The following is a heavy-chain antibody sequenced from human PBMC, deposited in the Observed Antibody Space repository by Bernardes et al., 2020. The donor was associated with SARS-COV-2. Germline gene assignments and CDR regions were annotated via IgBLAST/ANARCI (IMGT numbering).Heavy chain of an antibody. Sequence: SETLSLTCTFSGASITSSYWSWIRQRPGPRLACIGYISYSGRANYSLSLHSRLSMSIDTSKRHFSLRLRSVTAADTAVYYCACLPSAKNGPPSTWFDPWGQGTLVTVSS. CDR1: GASITSSY. J-gene: IGHJ5*02. CDR2: ISYSGRA. CDR3: ACLPSAKNGPPSTWFDP. V-gene: IGHV4-59*08. D-gene: IGHD6-25*01.